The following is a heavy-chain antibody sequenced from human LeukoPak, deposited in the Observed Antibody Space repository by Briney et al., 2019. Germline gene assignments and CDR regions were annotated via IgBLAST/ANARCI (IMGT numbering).Heavy chain of an antibody. V-gene: IGHV1-18*01. CDR2: ISAYNGNT. CDR3: ARSRLVVDYYYYYMDV. Sequence: ASVKVSCKASGYTFTSYGISWVRQAPGQGLEWMGWISAYNGNTNYAQKLQGRVTMTTDTSTSTAYMELRSLRSDDTAVYYCARSRLVVDYYYYYMDVWGKGTTVTISS. CDR1: GYTFTSYG. J-gene: IGHJ6*03. D-gene: IGHD3-9*01.